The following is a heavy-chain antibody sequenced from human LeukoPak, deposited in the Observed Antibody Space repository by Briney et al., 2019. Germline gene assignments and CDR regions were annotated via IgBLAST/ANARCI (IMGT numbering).Heavy chain of an antibody. V-gene: IGHV4-31*03. CDR3: ATPYCSSLSRLDVFNI. J-gene: IGHJ3*02. CDR1: GISISDGRYY. CDR2: KYYSGSA. Sequence: PSQTLSLTCYVSGISISDGRYYWAWIRQRPGRGLEWIGYKYYSGSAKYNPSLKSRLTISIDTPENQFSLHLSSVTAADTAMYYCATPYCSSLSRLDVFNIRGEGRMVTVSS. D-gene: IGHD2-2*01.